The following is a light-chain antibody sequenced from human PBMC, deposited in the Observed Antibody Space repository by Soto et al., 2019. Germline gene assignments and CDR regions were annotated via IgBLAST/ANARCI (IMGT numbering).Light chain of an antibody. CDR3: ASWDDSLSAWV. J-gene: IGLJ3*02. CDR1: TSNIGSNY. V-gene: IGLV1-47*01. CDR2: RNN. Sequence: QLVLTQPPSASGTPGERVTSACSGSTSNIGSNYVYWYQQLPGTAPKLLVYRNNQRPSGVPDRVSGSTSGTSASLAISGLRCEDEADYYCASWDDSLSAWVFGGGTKLTVL.